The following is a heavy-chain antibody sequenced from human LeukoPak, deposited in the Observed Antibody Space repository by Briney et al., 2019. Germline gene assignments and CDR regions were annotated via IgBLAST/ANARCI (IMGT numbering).Heavy chain of an antibody. CDR2: ISSSSSYI. D-gene: IGHD2-15*01. CDR3: ARDAVGYCSGGSCYSMFDYYYGMDV. V-gene: IGHV3-21*01. CDR1: GFTFSSYS. J-gene: IGHJ6*02. Sequence: GGSLRLSCAASGFTFSSYSMNWVRQAPGKGLEWVSSISSSSSYIYYADSVKGRFTISRDNAKNSLYPQMNSLRAEDMAVYYCARDAVGYCSGGSCYSMFDYYYGMDVWGQGTTVTVSS.